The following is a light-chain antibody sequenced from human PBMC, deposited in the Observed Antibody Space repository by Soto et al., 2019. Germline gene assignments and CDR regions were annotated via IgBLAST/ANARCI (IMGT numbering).Light chain of an antibody. Sequence: QSVLTQPPSASGTPGQRVTISCSGSSSNIGSNYVYWHQQLPGTAPRVLIYKNNQRPSGVPDRFSGSKSGTSASLAISGLRSEDEADYYCVAWDDSLSAWVFGGGTKLTVL. J-gene: IGLJ3*02. CDR2: KNN. CDR1: SSNIGSNY. CDR3: VAWDDSLSAWV. V-gene: IGLV1-47*01.